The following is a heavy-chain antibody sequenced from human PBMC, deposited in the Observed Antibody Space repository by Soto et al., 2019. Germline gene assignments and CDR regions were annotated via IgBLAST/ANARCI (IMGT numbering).Heavy chain of an antibody. CDR2: ISSSSSTI. Sequence: PGGSLRLSCAASGFTFSSYSMNWVRQAPGKGLEWVSYISSSSSTIYYADSVKGRFTISRDNSKNTLNLQMDSLRAEDTVVYYCAKKSTDSSGYSDYWGQGTVVTVSS. CDR3: AKKSTDSSGYSDY. J-gene: IGHJ4*02. CDR1: GFTFSSYS. D-gene: IGHD2-2*01. V-gene: IGHV3-48*01.